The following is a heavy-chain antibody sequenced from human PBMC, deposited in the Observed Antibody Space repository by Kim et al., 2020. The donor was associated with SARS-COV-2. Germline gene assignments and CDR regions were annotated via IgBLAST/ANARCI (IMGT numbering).Heavy chain of an antibody. Sequence: SETLSLTCTVSGGSISSYYWSWIRQPPGKGLEWIGYIYYSGSTNYNPSLKSRVTISVDTSKNQFSLKLSSVTAADTAVYYCAREGGGGSDDAFDIWGQGTMVTVSS. CDR3: AREGGGGSDDAFDI. D-gene: IGHD2-15*01. V-gene: IGHV4-59*01. J-gene: IGHJ3*02. CDR2: IYYSGST. CDR1: GGSISSYY.